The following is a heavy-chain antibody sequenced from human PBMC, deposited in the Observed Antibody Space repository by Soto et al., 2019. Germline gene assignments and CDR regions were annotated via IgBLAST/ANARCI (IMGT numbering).Heavy chain of an antibody. V-gene: IGHV1-69*01. J-gene: IGHJ6*02. CDR1: GGTFSSYV. D-gene: IGHD3-16*01. Sequence: QVQVVQSGTEVQKPGSSVKVSCKAPGGTFSSYVITWVRQAPGQGLEWMGGIIDIFGTPDYAQKFKGRLTISSDEFTDTVYMELSSLRSEDTAIYYCARDRRSRTSPAGGDYYYYYGLDAWGQGTTVTVSS. CDR2: IIDIFGTP. CDR3: ARDRRSRTSPAGGDYYYYYGLDA.